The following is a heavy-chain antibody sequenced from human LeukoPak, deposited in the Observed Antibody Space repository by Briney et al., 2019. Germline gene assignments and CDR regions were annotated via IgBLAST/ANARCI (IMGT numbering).Heavy chain of an antibody. Sequence: SETLSLTCAVYGGSFSGYYWSWIRQPPGKGLEWIGEINHSGSTNYNPSLKSRVTISVDTSKNQFSLKLSSVTAADTAVYYCARRGYCSSTSCYSYYYYMDVWGKGTTVTVSS. D-gene: IGHD2-2*01. V-gene: IGHV4-34*01. CDR1: GGSFSGYY. CDR2: INHSGST. J-gene: IGHJ6*03. CDR3: ARRGYCSSTSCYSYYYYMDV.